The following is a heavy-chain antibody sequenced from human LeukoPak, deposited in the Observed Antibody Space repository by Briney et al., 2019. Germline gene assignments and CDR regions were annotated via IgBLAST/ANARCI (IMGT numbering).Heavy chain of an antibody. CDR1: GYTFTGYY. V-gene: IGHV1-2*02. J-gene: IGHJ5*02. CDR3: TRGRNGDP. CDR2: VNPNSGGT. Sequence: ASVKVSCKASGYTFTGYYMHWVRQAPGQGLEWMGWVNPNSGGTNSAQKFQGRVTMTRDASITTAYMELRSLRSDDTAVYYCTRGRNGDPWGQGTLVTVSS. D-gene: IGHD1-14*01.